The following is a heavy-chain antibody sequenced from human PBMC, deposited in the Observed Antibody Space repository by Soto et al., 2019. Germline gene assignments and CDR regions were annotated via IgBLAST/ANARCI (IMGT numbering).Heavy chain of an antibody. CDR3: ASSGGGEDY. Sequence: QVQLQESGPGLVKPSGTLSLTCAVSGDSISTNHWWTWVRQPPGKGLEWIGEVYHSGSTNYSPSLKGRVVISVDMSNNLFSLTLTSVPAADTAVYYCASSGGGEDYWGQGTLVTVSS. CDR1: GDSISTNHW. CDR2: VYHSGST. J-gene: IGHJ4*02. V-gene: IGHV4-4*02. D-gene: IGHD3-16*01.